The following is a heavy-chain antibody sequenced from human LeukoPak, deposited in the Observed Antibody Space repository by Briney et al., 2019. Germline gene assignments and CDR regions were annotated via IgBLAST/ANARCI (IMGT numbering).Heavy chain of an antibody. CDR3: ARVPWVSSGWYLGY. J-gene: IGHJ4*02. CDR2: IYDSGST. CDR1: GGSIRSSYYY. V-gene: IGHV4-39*07. Sequence: PSETLSLTCTVSGGSIRSSYYYWGWIRQPPGKGLEWIGSIYDSGSTYYNPSLKSRVTISVDKSKNQFSLKLSSVTAADTAVYYCARVPWVSSGWYLGYWGQGTLVTVSS. D-gene: IGHD6-19*01.